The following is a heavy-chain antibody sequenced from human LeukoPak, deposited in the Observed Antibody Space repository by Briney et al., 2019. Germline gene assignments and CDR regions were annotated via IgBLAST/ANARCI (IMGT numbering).Heavy chain of an antibody. CDR1: GGSITSYY. D-gene: IGHD6-13*01. CDR3: ARDRPADSGSTWDRLGD. V-gene: IGHV4-4*07. Sequence: PSETLSLTCTVSGGSITSYYWSWIRQPAGKGLEWIGRIYTSGTTNFSPSLKSRATMSVDTSKNQFSLKLSSVTAADTAVYYCARDRPADSGSTWDRLGDWGQGTLVTVSS. CDR2: IYTSGTT. J-gene: IGHJ4*02.